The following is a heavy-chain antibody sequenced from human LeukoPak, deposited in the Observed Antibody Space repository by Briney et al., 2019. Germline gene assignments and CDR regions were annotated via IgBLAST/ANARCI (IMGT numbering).Heavy chain of an antibody. CDR2: IYPGDSDT. D-gene: IGHD3-10*01. CDR1: GYSFTSYW. CDR3: ARRSFKYYYGSGSTHFDY. J-gene: IGHJ4*02. Sequence: GESLKISCKGSGYSFTSYWIGWVRQMPGKGLEWMGIIYPGDSDTRYSPSFRGQVTISADKSISTAYLQWSSLKASDTAMYYCARRSFKYYYGSGSTHFDYWGQGTLVTVSS. V-gene: IGHV5-51*01.